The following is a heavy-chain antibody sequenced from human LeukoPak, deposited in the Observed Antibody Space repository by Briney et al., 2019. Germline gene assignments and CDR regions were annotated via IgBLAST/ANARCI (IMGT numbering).Heavy chain of an antibody. J-gene: IGHJ4*02. Sequence: PSETLSLTCTVSGGSISSYYWSWIRRPARKGLEWIGRIYTSGSTNYNPSLKSRVTMSVDTSKKQFSLKLSSVTAADTAVYYCARDRLGRDGYNYFDYWGQGTLVTVSS. D-gene: IGHD5-24*01. V-gene: IGHV4-4*07. CDR1: GGSISSYY. CDR3: ARDRLGRDGYNYFDY. CDR2: IYTSGST.